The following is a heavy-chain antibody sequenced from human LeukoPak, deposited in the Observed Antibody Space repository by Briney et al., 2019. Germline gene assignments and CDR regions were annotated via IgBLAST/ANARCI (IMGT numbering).Heavy chain of an antibody. CDR3: GRPTKYWLVRGNGVDV. J-gene: IGHJ6*02. V-gene: IGHV3-23*01. CDR1: GFGFSSYA. Sequence: PGGSLRLSCAATGFGFSSYAMTWVRQAPGKGLEWVSSIDAGGGDTYHSDSVKGRFTISRDNSMNTLYLQMNSLRADDTAVYYCGRPTKYWLVRGNGVDVWGQGTTVTVSS. D-gene: IGHD6-19*01. CDR2: IDAGGGDT.